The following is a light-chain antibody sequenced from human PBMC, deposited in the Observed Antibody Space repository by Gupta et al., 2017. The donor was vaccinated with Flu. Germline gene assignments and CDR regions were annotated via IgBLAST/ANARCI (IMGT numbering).Light chain of an antibody. Sequence: EIGLTQSPTTLSLSPVARATLTCRARQSVSSYLDWSQQKQCQVPRLLIYDASNRATGITVRFRGSGAGTDFTFTISSLELEDFEVYYCQQLSYWDPFYSFGQGTKLE. CDR3: QQLSYWDPFYS. J-gene: IGKJ2*03. V-gene: IGKV3-11*01. CDR1: QSVSSY. CDR2: DAS.